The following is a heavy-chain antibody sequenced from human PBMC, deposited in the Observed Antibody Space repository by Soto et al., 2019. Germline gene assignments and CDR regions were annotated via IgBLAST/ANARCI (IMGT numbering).Heavy chain of an antibody. D-gene: IGHD2-8*01. J-gene: IGHJ4*02. CDR3: ARDRWGNGLFDS. CDR1: GFTFTSYW. V-gene: IGHV3-74*03. Sequence: PGGSLRLSCAASGFTFTSYWLHWVRQTPGKELVWVSRISGDGISTTYADSVKGRFTISRDNAKNTLYLQMNSLGAEDTAVYFCARDRWGNGLFDSWGQGTQVTVSS. CDR2: ISGDGIST.